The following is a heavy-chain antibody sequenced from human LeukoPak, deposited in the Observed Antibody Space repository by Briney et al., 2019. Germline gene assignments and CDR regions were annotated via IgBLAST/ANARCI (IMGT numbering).Heavy chain of an antibody. CDR2: IIPILGIA. CDR3: ARDRYYYGSGSYSVYYYGMDV. Sequence: SVKVSCKASGGTFISYAISWVRQAPGQGLEWMGRIIPILGIAKYAQKFQGRVTITADKSTSTAYMELSSLRSDDTAVYYCARDRYYYGSGSYSVYYYGMDVWGQGTTVTVSS. V-gene: IGHV1-69*04. CDR1: GGTFISYA. J-gene: IGHJ6*02. D-gene: IGHD3-10*01.